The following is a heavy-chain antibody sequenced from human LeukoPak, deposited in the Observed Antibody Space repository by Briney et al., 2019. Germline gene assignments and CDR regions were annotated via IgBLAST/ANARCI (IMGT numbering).Heavy chain of an antibody. J-gene: IGHJ3*02. V-gene: IGHV4-59*01. CDR1: GGSISSYY. D-gene: IGHD3-3*01. CDR3: ARVDDFRERSFDI. Sequence: PSETLSLTCTVAGGSISSYYWSWIRQPPGKGLEWIGYIYYSGSTNYNPSLKSRVTISVDTSKNQFSLKLSSVTAADTAVYYCARVDDFRERSFDIWGQGTMVTVSS. CDR2: IYYSGST.